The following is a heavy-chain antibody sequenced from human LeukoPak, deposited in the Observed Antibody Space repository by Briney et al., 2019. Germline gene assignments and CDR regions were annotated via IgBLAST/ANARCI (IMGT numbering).Heavy chain of an antibody. CDR2: INPSGGGT. CDR3: AREWDSSSAFFDY. Sequence: ASVKVSCKASGYTFTNYYMHWVRQAPGQGLEWMGTINPSGGGTTYAQNFQGRVTMTRDTSTSTVYMELSSLRSEDTAVYYCAREWDSSSAFFDYWGQGTLVTVSS. J-gene: IGHJ4*02. CDR1: GYTFTNYY. D-gene: IGHD6-6*01. V-gene: IGHV1-46*01.